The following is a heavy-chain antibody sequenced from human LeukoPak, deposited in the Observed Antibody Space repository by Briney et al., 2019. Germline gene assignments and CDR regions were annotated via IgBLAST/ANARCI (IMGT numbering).Heavy chain of an antibody. Sequence: GGSLRLSCLASGFTFSSSEMSWARQAPGKGLEWVSYISATGKTIFYADSVKGRFTISRDNAKNSLFLQMNSLRAEDTAIYYCARTWARIQLWPFDYWGQGTLVTVSS. CDR1: GFTFSSSE. CDR2: ISATGKTI. J-gene: IGHJ4*02. V-gene: IGHV3-48*03. D-gene: IGHD5-18*01. CDR3: ARTWARIQLWPFDY.